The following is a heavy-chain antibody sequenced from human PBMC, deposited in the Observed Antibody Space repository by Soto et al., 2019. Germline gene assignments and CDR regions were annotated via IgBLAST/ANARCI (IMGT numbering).Heavy chain of an antibody. J-gene: IGHJ4*02. CDR1: GFTFNEYF. CDR3: ARDNWGSYDY. V-gene: IGHV3-72*01. Sequence: EVQLVESGGGLVQPGGSLRLSCAASGFTFNEYFMDWVRQTPGKGLEWVGRSESKGNGFTTEYAASVKGRFTMSRDESKTSLYLQMNSLKTADTAVYYCARDNWGSYDYWGPGTLVTVSS. CDR2: SESKGNGFTT. D-gene: IGHD3-16*01.